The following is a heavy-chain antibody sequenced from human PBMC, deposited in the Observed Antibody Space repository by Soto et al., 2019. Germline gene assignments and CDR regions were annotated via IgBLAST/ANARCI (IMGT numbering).Heavy chain of an antibody. D-gene: IGHD3-9*01. CDR2: ISDSGGRT. CDR3: AKHLYDILTPLDY. V-gene: IGHV3-23*01. CDR1: GFTFSNYA. Sequence: DVQVLESGGGLVQPGGSLRLSCAASGFTFSNYAMSWVRQAPGKGLEWVSGISDSGGRTYYADSVKGRFTMSRDNSKNTLYLQMNSLRAEDTAVYYCAKHLYDILTPLDYWGQGTLVTVSS. J-gene: IGHJ4*02.